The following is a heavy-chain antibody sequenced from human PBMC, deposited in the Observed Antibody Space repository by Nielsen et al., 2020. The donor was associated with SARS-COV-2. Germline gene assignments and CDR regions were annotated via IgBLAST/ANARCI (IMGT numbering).Heavy chain of an antibody. CDR2: ISSSSSYI. V-gene: IGHV3-21*04. Sequence: GESLKISCAASGFTFSSYSMNWVRQAPGKGLEWVSSISSSSSYIYYADSVTGRFTISRDNAKNSLYLQMNSLRAEDTAVYYCAKDSTMIPTDYWGQGTLVTVSS. CDR3: AKDSTMIPTDY. D-gene: IGHD3-22*01. J-gene: IGHJ4*02. CDR1: GFTFSSYS.